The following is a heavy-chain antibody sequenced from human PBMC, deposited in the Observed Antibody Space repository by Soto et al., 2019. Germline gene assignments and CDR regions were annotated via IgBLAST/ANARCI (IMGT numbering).Heavy chain of an antibody. D-gene: IGHD1-1*01. CDR2: SNPSDVSA. CDR1: GYTFVNYF. CDR3: ARDPWNRPPRFGY. J-gene: IGHJ4*01. V-gene: IGHV1-46*01. Sequence: QVQLVQSGAEVKRPGASVKVSCEASGYTFVNYFLHWVRQAPGQGLEWMGISNPSDVSASYAQKFQGRVSMTRDKSASTFYMWLGSRRAEDTALYYCARDPWNRPPRFGYWGHGTLVTVSS.